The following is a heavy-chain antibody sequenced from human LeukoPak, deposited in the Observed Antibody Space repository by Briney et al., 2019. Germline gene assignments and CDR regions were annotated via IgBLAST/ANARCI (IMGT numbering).Heavy chain of an antibody. Sequence: GGSLRLSCAASGFTFSSYWMHWVRQAPGKGLVWVSRINSDGSSTSYADSVKGRFTISRDNAKNSLYLQMNSLRAEDTAVYYCARDEIGGSLKYWGQGTLVTVSS. CDR2: INSDGSST. D-gene: IGHD1-26*01. V-gene: IGHV3-74*01. CDR3: ARDEIGGSLKY. CDR1: GFTFSSYW. J-gene: IGHJ4*02.